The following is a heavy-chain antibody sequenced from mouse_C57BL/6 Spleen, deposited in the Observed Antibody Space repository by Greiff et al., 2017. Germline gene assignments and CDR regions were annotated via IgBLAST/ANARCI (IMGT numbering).Heavy chain of an antibody. Sequence: EVKLVESGGGLVKPGGSLKLSCAASGFTFSDYGMHWVRQAPEKGLEWVAYISSGSSTIYYADTVKGRFTISRDNAKNTLFLQRTSLRSEDTAMYCCGRLQLGGGYFDYWGQGTTLTVSS. CDR1: GFTFSDYG. J-gene: IGHJ2*01. V-gene: IGHV5-17*01. CDR3: GRLQLGGGYFDY. CDR2: ISSGSSTI. D-gene: IGHD4-1*02.